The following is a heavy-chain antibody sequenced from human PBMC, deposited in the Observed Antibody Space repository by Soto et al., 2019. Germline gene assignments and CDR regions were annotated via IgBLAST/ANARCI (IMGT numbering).Heavy chain of an antibody. CDR2: IIPIFGTA. V-gene: IGHV1-69*01. J-gene: IGHJ4*02. D-gene: IGHD6-13*01. CDR1: GGTFSSYA. Sequence: QVQLVQSGAEVKKPGSSVKVSCKASGGTFSSYAISWVRQAPGQGLEWMGGIIPIFGTANYAQKFQGRVTITADESTRTAYMELSSLRSEDTAVYYGARERQQPHFNEYYFDSWGQGTLVTVSS. CDR3: ARERQQPHFNEYYFDS.